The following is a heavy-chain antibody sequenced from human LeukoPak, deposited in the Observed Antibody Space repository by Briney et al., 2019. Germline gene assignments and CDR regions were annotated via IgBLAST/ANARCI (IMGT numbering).Heavy chain of an antibody. CDR2: IYYSGST. J-gene: IGHJ4*02. CDR3: ARGARVAQGSRPIDY. D-gene: IGHD4-23*01. CDR1: GGSISSYY. V-gene: IGHV4-59*12. Sequence: SETLSLTCTVSGGSISSYYWSWIRQPPGKGLEWIGYIYYSGSTNYNPSLKSRVTISVDTSKNQFSLKLSSVTAADTAVYYCARGARVAQGSRPIDYWGQGTLVTVSS.